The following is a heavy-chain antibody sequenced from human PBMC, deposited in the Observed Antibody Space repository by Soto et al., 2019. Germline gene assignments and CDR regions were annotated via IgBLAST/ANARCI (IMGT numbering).Heavy chain of an antibody. J-gene: IGHJ5*02. CDR1: GGSISSYY. CDR3: ARDGTGTNRPSWFDP. V-gene: IGHV4-4*07. CDR2: IYTSGST. Sequence: QVQLQESGPGLVKPSETLSLTCTVSGGSISSYYWSWIRQPAGKGLEWIGRIYTSGSTNYNPSLKSRVTMAVDTSKNQFSLKLSSVTAADTAVYYCARDGTGTNRPSWFDPWGQGTLVTVSS. D-gene: IGHD1-1*01.